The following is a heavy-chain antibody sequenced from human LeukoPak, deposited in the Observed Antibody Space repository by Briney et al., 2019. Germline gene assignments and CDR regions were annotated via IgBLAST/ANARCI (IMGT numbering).Heavy chain of an antibody. CDR2: ISSSGSTI. J-gene: IGHJ5*02. D-gene: IGHD3-10*02. CDR1: GFTFSSYE. CDR3: YGRYNWFDP. Sequence: GGSLRLPCAASGFTFSSYEMNWVRQSPGKGLEWVSYISSSGSTIYYADSVKGRFTISRDNAKNSLYLQMNSLRAEDTAVYYCYGRYNWFDPWGQGTLVTVSS. V-gene: IGHV3-48*03.